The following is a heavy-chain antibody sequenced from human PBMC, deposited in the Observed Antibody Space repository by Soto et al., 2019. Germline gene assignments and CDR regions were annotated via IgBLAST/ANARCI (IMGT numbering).Heavy chain of an antibody. Sequence: VGSLRLSCAASGFTVSSNYLSWVRQAPGKGLEWVSVIFSADNTHYADSVKGRFTISRDNSKNTVFLQMNSLRAEDTAVYYCAITGAGYYIVWGQGTPVTVSS. D-gene: IGHD3-3*01. J-gene: IGHJ4*02. CDR2: IFSADNT. V-gene: IGHV3-53*01. CDR1: GFTVSSNY. CDR3: AITGAGYYIV.